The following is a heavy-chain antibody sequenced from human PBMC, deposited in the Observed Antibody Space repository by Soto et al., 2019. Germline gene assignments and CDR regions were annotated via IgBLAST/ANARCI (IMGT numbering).Heavy chain of an antibody. CDR2: IYTSGRT. CDR1: GGSISSYY. Sequence: QVQLQESGPGLVKPSETLSLTCTFSGGSISSYYWSWIRQPAGKGLEWIGRIYTSGRTHYNPSLRSRVTMSVDTSKRQFSLKLSSVTAADTAVYYCARAPSWGSYSGMDVWGQGTTVTVSS. J-gene: IGHJ6*02. CDR3: ARAPSWGSYSGMDV. D-gene: IGHD3-16*01. V-gene: IGHV4-4*07.